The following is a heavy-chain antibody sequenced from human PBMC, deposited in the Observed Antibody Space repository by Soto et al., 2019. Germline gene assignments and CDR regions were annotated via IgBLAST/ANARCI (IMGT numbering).Heavy chain of an antibody. CDR3: ARDAGVNYFEGSGFSFQFDY. CDR1: GCTFTNYF. CDR2: INPGGGSP. V-gene: IGHV1-46*01. J-gene: IGHJ4*02. D-gene: IGHD3-22*01. Sequence: ASVKVSCKASGCTFTNYFIHWARQAPGQGLEWMGIINPGGGSPSYAHKFQGRVSMTRDTSTSTVFLELSSLRSEDTAIYYCARDAGVNYFEGSGFSFQFDYWGQGTQVTVSS.